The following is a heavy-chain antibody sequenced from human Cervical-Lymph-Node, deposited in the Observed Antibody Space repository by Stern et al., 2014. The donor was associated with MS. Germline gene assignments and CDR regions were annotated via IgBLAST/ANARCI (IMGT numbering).Heavy chain of an antibody. Sequence: EVQLVESGGGLVKPGGSLRLSCAASGISFRTYSMNWVRQAPGRGLEWVSSISSSGNNMYYADSVKGRFTISRDNAKNSLYLQMNSLRAEDTALYYCARDTRPPNRYLYFDLWGRGTLVTVSS. CDR2: ISSSGNNM. J-gene: IGHJ2*01. CDR1: GISFRTYS. V-gene: IGHV3-21*01. CDR3: ARDTRPPNRYLYFDL. D-gene: IGHD1-14*01.